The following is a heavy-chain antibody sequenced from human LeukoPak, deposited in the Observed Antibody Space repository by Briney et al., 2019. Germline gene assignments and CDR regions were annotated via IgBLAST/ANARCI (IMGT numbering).Heavy chain of an antibody. D-gene: IGHD6-19*01. V-gene: IGHV4-61*02. J-gene: IGHJ5*02. CDR1: GGSISSGSYY. Sequence: SETLSLTCTVSGGSISSGSYYWSWIRQPAGKGLERIGRIYSSGSTNYNPSLKSRVTISVDTSKNQFSLKLSSVTAADTAVYYCARDSRSGWGNWFDPWGQGTLVTVSS. CDR3: ARDSRSGWGNWFDP. CDR2: IYSSGST.